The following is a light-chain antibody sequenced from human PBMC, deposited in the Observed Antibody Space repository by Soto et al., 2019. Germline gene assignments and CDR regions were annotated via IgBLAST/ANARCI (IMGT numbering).Light chain of an antibody. V-gene: IGKV1-39*01. CDR2: AAS. CDR1: QSISIY. Sequence: DIQMTQSPSSLSASVGDRVTITCRASQSISIYLNWYQQKPGKAPKLLIYAASSLQSGVPSRFSGSGSGTDITLTISSLQPEDFATYYCQQSYSTPLTFGGGTRWIS. CDR3: QQSYSTPLT. J-gene: IGKJ4*01.